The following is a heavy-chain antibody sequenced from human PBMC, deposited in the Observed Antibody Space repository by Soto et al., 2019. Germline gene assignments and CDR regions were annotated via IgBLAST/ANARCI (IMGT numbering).Heavy chain of an antibody. Sequence: EVQLLEYGGGLAQPGGSLRLSCAASGFPFNTYAMSWVRQAPGKGPEWVSAISESGDNAFYADSVQGRFTISRDNSYNILYLQMNSLRAEDTALYFCAKGGYIYGLDPWCQGTLVTVSS. CDR1: GFPFNTYA. CDR2: ISESGDNA. CDR3: AKGGYIYGLDP. V-gene: IGHV3-23*01. D-gene: IGHD5-18*01. J-gene: IGHJ5*02.